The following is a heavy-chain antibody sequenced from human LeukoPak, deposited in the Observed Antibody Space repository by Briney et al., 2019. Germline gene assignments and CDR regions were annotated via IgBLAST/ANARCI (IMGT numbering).Heavy chain of an antibody. CDR1: GFTVSSNY. D-gene: IGHD3-10*01. CDR2: ISWNSGSI. Sequence: GGSLRLSCAASGFTVSSNYMSWVRQAPGKGLEWVSGISWNSGSIDYADSVKGRFTISRDNAKNSLYLQMNSLRAEDMALYYCAKGSGSYFYYYMDVWGKGTTVTVSS. J-gene: IGHJ6*03. CDR3: AKGSGSYFYYYMDV. V-gene: IGHV3-9*03.